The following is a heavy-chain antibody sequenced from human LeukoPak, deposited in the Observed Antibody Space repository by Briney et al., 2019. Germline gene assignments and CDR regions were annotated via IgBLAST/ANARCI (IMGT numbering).Heavy chain of an antibody. CDR2: IYYSGST. V-gene: IGHV4-30-4*01. CDR1: GGSISSGDYY. CDR3: ARVNRRIDAFDI. D-gene: IGHD1-14*01. J-gene: IGHJ3*02. Sequence: SQTLSLTCTVSGGSISSGDYYWSWIRQPPGKGLEWIGYIYYSGSTYYNPSLKSRVTISVDTSKNQFSLKPSSVTAADTAVYYCARVNRRIDAFDIWGQGTMVTVSS.